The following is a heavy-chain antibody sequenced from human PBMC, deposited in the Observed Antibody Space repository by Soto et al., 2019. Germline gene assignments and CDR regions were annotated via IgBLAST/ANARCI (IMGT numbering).Heavy chain of an antibody. V-gene: IGHV4-30-2*06. CDR1: GASISYGGFS. J-gene: IGHJ4*02. D-gene: IGHD5-12*01. CDR3: ARGGGYDSFDY. CDR2: ISHLENT. Sequence: QLQLQESGSGVVKTSETLSLTCTVSGASISYGGFSWSWIRQSPGKGLEWIGYISHLENTYLHPSFKSRLTMALDRTRNQFSLKLSSVPAADMAVYYCARGGGYDSFDYWGQGVLVTVAS.